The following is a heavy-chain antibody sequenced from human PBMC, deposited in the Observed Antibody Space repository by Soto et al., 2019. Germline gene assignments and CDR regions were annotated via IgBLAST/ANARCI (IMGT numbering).Heavy chain of an antibody. J-gene: IGHJ4*02. CDR3: ARDTRGYYDSSGYYAFDY. CDR2: ISYDGSNK. CDR1: GFTFSSYA. Sequence: PGGSLRLCCSASGFTFSSYAMHWVRQAPGKGLEWVAVISYDGSNKYYADSVKGRFTISRDNSKNTLYLQMNSLRAEDTAVYYCARDTRGYYDSSGYYAFDYWGQGTLVTVS. V-gene: IGHV3-30-3*01. D-gene: IGHD3-22*01.